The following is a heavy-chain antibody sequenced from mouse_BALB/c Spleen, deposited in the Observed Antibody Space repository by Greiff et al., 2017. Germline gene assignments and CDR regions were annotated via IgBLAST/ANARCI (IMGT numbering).Heavy chain of an antibody. V-gene: IGHV3-8*02. J-gene: IGHJ3*01. CDR2: ISYSGST. CDR3: ARKGTGTGFAY. D-gene: IGHD4-1*01. CDR1: GDSITSGY. Sequence: EVKLVESGPSLVKPSQTLSLTCSVTGDSITSGYWNWIRKFPGNKLEYMGYISYSGSTYYIPSLKSRISITRDTSKNQYYLQLNSVTTEDTATYYCARKGTGTGFAYWGQGTLVTVSA.